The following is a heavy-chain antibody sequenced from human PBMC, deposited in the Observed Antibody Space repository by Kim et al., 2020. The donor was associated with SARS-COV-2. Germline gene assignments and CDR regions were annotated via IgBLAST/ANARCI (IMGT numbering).Heavy chain of an antibody. V-gene: IGHV4-39*07. J-gene: IGHJ4*02. D-gene: IGHD3-10*01. Sequence: SETLSLTCTVSGGSISSSSYYWGWIRQPPGKGLEWIGSIYYSGSTYYNPSLKSRVTISVDTSKNQFSLKLSSVTAADTAVYYCARVSVARWFGELLQDYFDYWGQGTLVTVSS. CDR2: IYYSGST. CDR1: GGSISSSSYY. CDR3: ARVSVARWFGELLQDYFDY.